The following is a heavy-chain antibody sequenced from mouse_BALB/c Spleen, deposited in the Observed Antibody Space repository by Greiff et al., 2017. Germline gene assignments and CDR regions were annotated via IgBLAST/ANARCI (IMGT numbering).Heavy chain of an antibody. CDR3: ARGTLVERYYAFDY. CDR1: GFSLTGYG. D-gene: IGHD1-1*01. CDR2: IWGDGST. V-gene: IGHV2-6-7*01. Sequence: QVQLKESGPGLVAPSQSLTITCTVSGFSLTGYGVNWVRQPPGKGLEWLGMIWGDGSTDYNSAIKTRLSISKDNTKSQVFLKMNSLQTDDTARYYCARGTLVERYYAFDYWGQGTSVTVSS. J-gene: IGHJ4*01.